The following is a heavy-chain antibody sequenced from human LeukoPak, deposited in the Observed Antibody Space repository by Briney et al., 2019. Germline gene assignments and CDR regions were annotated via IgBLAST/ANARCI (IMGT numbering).Heavy chain of an antibody. CDR3: ARDYSRGDPDY. CDR1: GYTFTRYG. Sequence: ASVKVSCKASGYTFTRYGISWVRQAPGQGLEWMGWISVYNGNTNYTQKVQGRVTMTTETSTSTAYMELRSLRSDDTAVYYCARDYSRGDPDYWGQGTLVTVSS. V-gene: IGHV1-18*01. D-gene: IGHD6-19*01. J-gene: IGHJ4*02. CDR2: ISVYNGNT.